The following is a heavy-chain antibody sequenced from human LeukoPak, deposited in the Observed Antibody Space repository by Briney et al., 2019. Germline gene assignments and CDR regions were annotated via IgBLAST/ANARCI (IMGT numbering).Heavy chain of an antibody. CDR3: AHRPGRGVPAAH. CDR2: IYWDDDK. Sequence: SGPTLVKPTQTLTPTCTFSGFSHSTSGVGVTWIRQPPGKALEWLALIYWDDDKLYSPSLKSRLTITKDTSKNQVVLTMTNMDPVDTATYFCAHRPGRGVPAAHWGQGTLVTVSS. J-gene: IGHJ4*02. V-gene: IGHV2-5*02. D-gene: IGHD3-10*01. CDR1: GFSHSTSGVG.